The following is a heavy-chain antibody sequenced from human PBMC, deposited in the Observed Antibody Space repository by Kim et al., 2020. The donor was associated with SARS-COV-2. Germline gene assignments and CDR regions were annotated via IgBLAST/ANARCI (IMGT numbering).Heavy chain of an antibody. D-gene: IGHD4-17*01. J-gene: IGHJ4*01. V-gene: IGHV3-11*01. CDR3: SRGGFDYGEYYENN. CDR1: GFSFTDYY. CDR2: ISSSGSAI. Sequence: GGSLRLSCAASGFSFTDYYMTWIRQAPGNGLEWISYISSSGSAIYYADSVKGRFTVSRDNAQNSLYLHMSSLRAEDTAMYFCSRGGFDYGEYYENNWGPGTLVTVSS.